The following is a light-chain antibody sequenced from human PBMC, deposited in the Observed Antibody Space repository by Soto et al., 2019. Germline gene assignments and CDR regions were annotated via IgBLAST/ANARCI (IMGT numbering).Light chain of an antibody. J-gene: IGLJ1*01. V-gene: IGLV2-14*01. Sequence: QSVLTQPASVSGSPGQSITISCTGTSSDVGGYNYVSWYQQHPGKAPKLMIYDVSNRPSGVSNRFSGSKSGNTASLTISGLQAEVEADYDCSSYTSSSTPLYVFGTGTKVTVL. CDR2: DVS. CDR3: SSYTSSSTPLYV. CDR1: SSDVGGYNY.